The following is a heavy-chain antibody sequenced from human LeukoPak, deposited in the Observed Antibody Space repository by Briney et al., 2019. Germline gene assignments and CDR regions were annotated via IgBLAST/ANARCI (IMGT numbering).Heavy chain of an antibody. CDR1: GGSFSGYY. CDR3: ARDRWGVTGTTDY. V-gene: IGHV4-34*01. J-gene: IGHJ4*02. D-gene: IGHD1-20*01. CDR2: INHSGST. Sequence: SETLSLTCAVYGGSFSGYYWSWIRQPPGKGLEWIGEINHSGSTNYNPSLKSRVTISVDTSKNQFSLKLSSVTAADTAVYYCARDRWGVTGTTDYWGQGTLVTVSS.